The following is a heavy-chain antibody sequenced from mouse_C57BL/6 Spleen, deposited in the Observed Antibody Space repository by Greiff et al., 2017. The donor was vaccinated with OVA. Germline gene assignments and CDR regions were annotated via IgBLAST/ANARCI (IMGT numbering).Heavy chain of an antibody. CDR2: ILPGSGST. Sequence: QVQLQQSGAELMKPGASVKLSCTATGYTFTGYWIEWVKQRPGHGLEWIGEILPGSGSTNYTEKFKGKATFTADTSSNTAYMQLSSLTTEDSAIYYCARSDYDMRVYDALDDWGQGTSVTVSS. CDR3: ARSDYDMRVYDALDD. V-gene: IGHV1-9*01. D-gene: IGHD2-4*01. J-gene: IGHJ4*01. CDR1: GYTFTGYW.